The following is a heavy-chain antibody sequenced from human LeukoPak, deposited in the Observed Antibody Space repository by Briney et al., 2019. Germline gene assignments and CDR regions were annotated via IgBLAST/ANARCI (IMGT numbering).Heavy chain of an antibody. V-gene: IGHV1-2*02. D-gene: IGHD1-26*01. CDR2: INPNSGGT. Sequence: ASVKVSCKASGYTFTGYYMHWVRQAPGQGLEWMGWINPNSGGTIYARKFQGRVTMTRDTSISTAYMELSRLRSDDTAVYYCARAGKVGATRGWFDPWGQGTIVTVSS. J-gene: IGHJ3*01. CDR1: GYTFTGYY. CDR3: ARAGKVGATRGWFDP.